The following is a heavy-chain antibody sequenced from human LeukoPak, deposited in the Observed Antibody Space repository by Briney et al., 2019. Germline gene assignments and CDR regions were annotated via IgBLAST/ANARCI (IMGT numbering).Heavy chain of an antibody. CDR3: ARHTAMAVLDY. CDR1: GFTFSSYS. Sequence: GGSLRLSSAASGFTFSSYSMNWVRQAPGKGLEWVSYISSSSSTIYYADSVKGRFTISRDNAKNSLYLQMNSLRAEDTAVYYCARHTAMAVLDYWGQGNLVTVSS. V-gene: IGHV3-48*01. CDR2: ISSSSSTI. D-gene: IGHD5-18*01. J-gene: IGHJ4*02.